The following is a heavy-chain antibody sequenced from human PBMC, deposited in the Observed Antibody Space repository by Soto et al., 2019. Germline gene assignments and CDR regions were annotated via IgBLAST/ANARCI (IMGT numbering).Heavy chain of an antibody. CDR3: ARRYNYGSWKYGVDL. CDR1: GGSMGSNTYY. CDR2: ISYSGST. D-gene: IGHD3-10*01. J-gene: IGHJ6*02. Sequence: TSETLSVTCTVSGGSMGSNTYYCGWIRQPPGKELEWMGIISYSGSTFYNPSLNSRVTISVETAKNQCSLKLRSVTAADTAVYYCARRYNYGSWKYGVDLWRQGTTVTVPS. V-gene: IGHV4-39*01.